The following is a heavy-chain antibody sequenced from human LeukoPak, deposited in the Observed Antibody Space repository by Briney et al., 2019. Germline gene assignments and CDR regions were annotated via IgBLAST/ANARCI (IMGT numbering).Heavy chain of an antibody. J-gene: IGHJ4*02. CDR3: ARQEGGTTYDY. D-gene: IGHD1-7*01. CDR1: GGSISHHY. Sequence: ASETLSLTCTVSGGSISHHYWSWIRQPPGKGLEWIGYINYSGSTDYNPSLKSRVTISVDTSKNQFSLKLSSVTAADTAFYYCARQEGGTTYDYWGQGTLVTVSS. CDR2: INYSGST. V-gene: IGHV4-59*08.